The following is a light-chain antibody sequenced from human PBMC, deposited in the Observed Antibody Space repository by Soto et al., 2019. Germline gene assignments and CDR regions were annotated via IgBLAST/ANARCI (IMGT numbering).Light chain of an antibody. J-gene: IGKJ2*01. Sequence: AIQMTQSPSSLSASVGDRVTITCRASQGIRNDLGWYQQKPGKAPKLLIYAASSLQSGVPSRFSGSGSGTDFTLTISSLQPEDFATYYCQQYFNYPRVTFGQGTKLEIK. CDR1: QGIRND. V-gene: IGKV1-6*01. CDR3: QQYFNYPRVT. CDR2: AAS.